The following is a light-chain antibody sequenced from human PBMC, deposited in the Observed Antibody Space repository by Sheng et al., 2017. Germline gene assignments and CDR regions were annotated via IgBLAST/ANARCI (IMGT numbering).Light chain of an antibody. Sequence: EIVMTQSPATLSVSPGERATLSCRASQSVSSKLAWYQQKPGQAPRLLIYGASTRATGIPARFSGSGSGTEFTLTISSLQSEDFAVYYCQQYNNWPVGRTFGGGTKVEIK. V-gene: IGKV3-15*01. CDR3: QQYNNWPVGRT. CDR1: QSVSSK. J-gene: IGKJ4*01. CDR2: GAS.